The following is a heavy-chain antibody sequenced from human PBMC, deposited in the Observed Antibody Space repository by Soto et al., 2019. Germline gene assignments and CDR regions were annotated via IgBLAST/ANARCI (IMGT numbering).Heavy chain of an antibody. Sequence: SETLSLTCTVSGGSISSGHYYWSWIRQPPGKGLEWIGNIYFRGSTYYSPSLKGRGTISVDRSKNQFSLKLSSVTAADTAVYYCARGQVVAAQHWGQGTLVTVSS. J-gene: IGHJ4*02. CDR3: ARGQVVAAQH. V-gene: IGHV4-30-4*01. CDR2: IYFRGST. CDR1: GGSISSGHYY. D-gene: IGHD2-15*01.